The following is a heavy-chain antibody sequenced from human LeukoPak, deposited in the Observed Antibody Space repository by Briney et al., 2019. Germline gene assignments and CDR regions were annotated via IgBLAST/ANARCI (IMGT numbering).Heavy chain of an antibody. Sequence: GGSLRLSCAASGFTFSRYAMHWVRQAPGKGLEWVALISYDGSNKYYTDSVRGRFTISRDNSKNTLYLQMNTLRPEDTAVYYCAREEIGAGGYIDYWGQEPLVTVPS. CDR1: GFTFSRYA. D-gene: IGHD2-8*02. CDR3: AREEIGAGGYIDY. CDR2: ISYDGSNK. V-gene: IGHV3-30-3*01. J-gene: IGHJ4*02.